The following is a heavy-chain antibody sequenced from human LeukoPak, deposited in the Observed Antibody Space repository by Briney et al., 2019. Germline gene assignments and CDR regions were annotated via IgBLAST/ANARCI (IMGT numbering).Heavy chain of an antibody. J-gene: IGHJ4*02. Sequence: VSVKVSCKASGYTFTSYYMHWVRQAPGQGLEWMGITNPSGGSTSYAQKFQGRVTMTRDTSTSTVYMELSSLRSEDTAVYYCARNRIAAAGTLDYWGQGTLVTVSS. CDR1: GYTFTSYY. D-gene: IGHD6-13*01. CDR3: ARNRIAAAGTLDY. CDR2: TNPSGGST. V-gene: IGHV1-46*01.